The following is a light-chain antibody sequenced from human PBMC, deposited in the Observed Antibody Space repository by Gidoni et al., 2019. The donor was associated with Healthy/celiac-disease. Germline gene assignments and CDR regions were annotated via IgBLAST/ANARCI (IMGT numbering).Light chain of an antibody. V-gene: IGKV1-9*01. Sequence: DIQLTQSPSFLSASLGDRVTITCRARQGISSYLAWYQQKPGKAPKLLIYAASTLQSGVPSRFSGSGSGTEFTLTISSLQPEDFATYYCQQLNSYPRAFGGGTKVEIK. CDR2: AAS. CDR1: QGISSY. CDR3: QQLNSYPRA. J-gene: IGKJ4*01.